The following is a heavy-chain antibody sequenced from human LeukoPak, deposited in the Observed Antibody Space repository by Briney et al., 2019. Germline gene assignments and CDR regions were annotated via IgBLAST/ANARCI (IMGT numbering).Heavy chain of an antibody. Sequence: ASVKVSCKASGYTFTSYDINWVRQATGQGLEWMGWMNPNSGNTGYAQKFQGRVTMTRNTSISTAYMELSSLRSEDTAVYYCARGVLGITMFLLGPDYYFDYWGQGTLVTVSS. CDR2: MNPNSGNT. CDR1: GYTFTSYD. V-gene: IGHV1-8*01. D-gene: IGHD3-10*02. CDR3: ARGVLGITMFLLGPDYYFDY. J-gene: IGHJ4*02.